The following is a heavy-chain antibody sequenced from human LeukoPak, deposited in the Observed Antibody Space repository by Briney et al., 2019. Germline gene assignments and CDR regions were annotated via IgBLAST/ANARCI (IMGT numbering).Heavy chain of an antibody. V-gene: IGHV3-11*06. CDR3: ASGRGFGPVDGMDV. CDR1: GFTFSDYY. D-gene: IGHD3-10*01. J-gene: IGHJ6*04. Sequence: GRSLRLSCAASGFTFSDYYMSWIRQAPGKGLEWVSYISSSSSYTNYADSVKGRFTISRDNAKNSLYLQMSSLRAEDTAVYYCASGRGFGPVDGMDVWGKGTTVTVSS. CDR2: ISSSSSYT.